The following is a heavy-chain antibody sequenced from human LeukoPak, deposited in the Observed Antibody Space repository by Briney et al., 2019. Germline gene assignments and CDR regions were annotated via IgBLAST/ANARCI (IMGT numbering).Heavy chain of an antibody. CDR3: TRVIVAVPGYFDYFDF. CDR1: GFSFSNHY. D-gene: IGHD6-19*01. J-gene: IGHJ4*02. V-gene: IGHV3-7*01. CDR2: INEDGSNK. Sequence: GGSLRLSCTASGFSFSNHYMRWIRQAPGKGLEWVANINEDGSNKWHLGAVKGRFTVSRDNARNSLYLQMNSLRVEDTAVYYCTRVIVAVPGYFDYFDFWGQGVLVTVSS.